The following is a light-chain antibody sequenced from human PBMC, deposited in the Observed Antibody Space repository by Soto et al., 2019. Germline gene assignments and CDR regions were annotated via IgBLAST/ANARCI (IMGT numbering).Light chain of an antibody. CDR3: QQLSGYPLT. Sequence: IQVTQSPSSLSASVGDRVTITCRASQDISRYLAWYQQKPGRAPKLLIHGASILQSWVPPRFSGSGSETDFTLTINSLQPEDFATYYCQQLSGYPLTFGGGTKVDIK. V-gene: IGKV1-9*01. CDR1: QDISRY. CDR2: GAS. J-gene: IGKJ4*01.